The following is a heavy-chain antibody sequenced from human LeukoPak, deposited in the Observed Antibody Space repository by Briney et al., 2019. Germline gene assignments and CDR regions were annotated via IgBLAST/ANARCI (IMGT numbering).Heavy chain of an antibody. CDR1: GFTFSSYA. CDR3: AKRNWNDAFDI. Sequence: GGSLRLSCAASGFTFSSYAMNWVRQAPGEGLEWVSGIIGSGGSTYYADSGKGRFTVSRDNSKNTLYLQMNSLRAEDTAVYFCAKRNWNDAFDIWGQGTMVTVSS. CDR2: IIGSGGST. D-gene: IGHD1-1*01. J-gene: IGHJ3*02. V-gene: IGHV3-23*01.